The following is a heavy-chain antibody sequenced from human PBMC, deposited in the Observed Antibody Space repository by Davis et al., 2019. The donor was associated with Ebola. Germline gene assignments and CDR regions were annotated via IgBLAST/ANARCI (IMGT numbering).Heavy chain of an antibody. CDR3: AREAYSSGRFYGMDV. D-gene: IGHD6-19*01. CDR1: GYTFTSYG. CDR2: IITDNGNR. Sequence: ASVKVSCKASGYTFTSYGISWVRQAPGQGLEWMGWIITDNGNRNYAQKFQGRVTMTRDTSTSTVYMELSSLRSEDTAVYYCAREAYSSGRFYGMDVWGQGTTVTVSS. J-gene: IGHJ6*02. V-gene: IGHV1-18*04.